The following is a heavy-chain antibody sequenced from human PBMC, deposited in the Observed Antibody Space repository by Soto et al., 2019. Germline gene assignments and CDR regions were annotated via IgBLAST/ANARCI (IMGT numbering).Heavy chain of an antibody. J-gene: IGHJ4*02. CDR1: GFTFSSYA. CDR2: ISGSGGST. D-gene: IGHD6-13*01. V-gene: IGHV3-23*01. Sequence: GGSLRLSCAASGFTFSSYAMSWVRQAPGKGLEWVSAISGSGGSTYYADSVKGRFTISRDNSKNTLYLQMNSLRAEDTAIYYCAKVGGSSWYVGWGQGTLVTVSS. CDR3: AKVGGSSWYVG.